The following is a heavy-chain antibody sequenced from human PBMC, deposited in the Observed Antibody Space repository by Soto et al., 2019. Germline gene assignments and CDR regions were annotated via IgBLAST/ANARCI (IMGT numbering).Heavy chain of an antibody. Sequence: PSETLSLTCNVSGGSVSRVSYYWSWIRQPPGKGLEWIGYIYYSGSTNYNPSLKSRVTISVDTSKNQFSLKLSSVTAADTAVYYCARVVRGKTYYDFWSGYYRPDYYYGMDVWGQGTTVTVSS. CDR1: GGSVSRVSYY. J-gene: IGHJ6*02. V-gene: IGHV4-61*01. CDR2: IYYSGST. D-gene: IGHD3-3*01. CDR3: ARVVRGKTYYDFWSGYYRPDYYYGMDV.